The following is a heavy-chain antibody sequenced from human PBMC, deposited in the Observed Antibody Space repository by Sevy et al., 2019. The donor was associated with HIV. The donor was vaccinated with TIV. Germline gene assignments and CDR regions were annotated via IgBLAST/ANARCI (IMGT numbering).Heavy chain of an antibody. Sequence: GGSRRLSCAASEFTFTNTWMGWFRQAPGKGREWVGRIKSKTDGGTGNYAAPVKGRFRISRDDSKNTLYLQMNSLKTEDTAVYYCTTGDPYNRYGYMRPYFFDYWGQGTLVTVSS. CDR1: EFTFTNTW. CDR3: TTGDPYNRYGYMRPYFFDY. CDR2: IKSKTDGGTG. V-gene: IGHV3-15*01. J-gene: IGHJ4*02. D-gene: IGHD5-18*01.